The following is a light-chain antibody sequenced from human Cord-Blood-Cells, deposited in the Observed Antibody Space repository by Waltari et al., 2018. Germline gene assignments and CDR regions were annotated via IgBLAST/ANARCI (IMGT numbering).Light chain of an antibody. Sequence: QSALTQPRSVSGSPGQSVTIPCTGTSSDDGGYNYVSWYQQHPGKAPQLMIYDVSKRASGGPDRCAGAEAGNTASLTLAGPQAEDEADYYRGEYAGSYTFVFGGGTKLTVL. CDR3: GEYAGSYTFV. J-gene: IGLJ3*02. V-gene: IGLV2-11*01. CDR1: SSDDGGYNY. CDR2: DVS.